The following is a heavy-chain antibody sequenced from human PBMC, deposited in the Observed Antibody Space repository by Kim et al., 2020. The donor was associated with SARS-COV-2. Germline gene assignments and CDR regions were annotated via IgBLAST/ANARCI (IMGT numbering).Heavy chain of an antibody. D-gene: IGHD3-10*01. CDR2: ISGSGGST. Sequence: GGSLRLSCAASGFTFSSYAMSWVRQAPGKGLEWVSAISGSGGSTYYADSVKGRFTISRDNSKNTLYLQMNSLRAEDTAVYYCAKRGIMVRGVIIPDYYYYYGMDVWGQGTTVTVSS. J-gene: IGHJ6*02. CDR1: GFTFSSYA. CDR3: AKRGIMVRGVIIPDYYYYYGMDV. V-gene: IGHV3-23*01.